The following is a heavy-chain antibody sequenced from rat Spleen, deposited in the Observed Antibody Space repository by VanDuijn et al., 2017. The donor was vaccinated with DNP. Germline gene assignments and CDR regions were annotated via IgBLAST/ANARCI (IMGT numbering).Heavy chain of an antibody. CDR1: GFTFINYG. D-gene: IGHD1-12*02. V-gene: IGHV5S13*01. J-gene: IGHJ2*01. CDR2: INNGGDKI. CDR3: AKHWYGSFDY. Sequence: EVKLVESGGGLVQPGRSLKLSCAASGFTFINYGMAWVRQAPTKGLEWVAFINNGGDKIYYRDSVKGRFTISRDNRKSILYLQMDSLRSEDTATYYCAKHWYGSFDYWGQGVMVTISP.